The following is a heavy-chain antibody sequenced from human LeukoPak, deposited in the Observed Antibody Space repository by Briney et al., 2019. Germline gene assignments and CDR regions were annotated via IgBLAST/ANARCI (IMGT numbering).Heavy chain of an antibody. V-gene: IGHV1-46*01. Sequence: GASVKVSCKASGYTFTSYYMHWVRQAPGQGLEWMGIINPSGGSTSYAQKFQGRVTMTRDTSTSTVYVELSSLRSEDTAVYYCARSPGILVGATMLFDYWGQGTLVTVSS. CDR3: ARSPGILVGATMLFDY. CDR1: GYTFTSYY. J-gene: IGHJ4*02. D-gene: IGHD1-26*01. CDR2: INPSGGST.